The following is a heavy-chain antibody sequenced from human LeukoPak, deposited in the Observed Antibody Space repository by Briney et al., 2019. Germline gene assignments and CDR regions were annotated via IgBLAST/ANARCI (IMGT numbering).Heavy chain of an antibody. CDR2: IYYSGST. V-gene: IGHV4-61*01. Sequence: PSETLSLTCTVSGGSVSSGSYYWSWIRQPPGKGLEWIGYIYYSGSTNYNPSLKSRVTISVDTSKNQFSLKLSSVTAADTAVYYCARDHRTGYSSGWYGFGHYWGQGTLVTVSS. CDR1: GGSVSSGSYY. J-gene: IGHJ4*02. D-gene: IGHD6-19*01. CDR3: ARDHRTGYSSGWYGFGHY.